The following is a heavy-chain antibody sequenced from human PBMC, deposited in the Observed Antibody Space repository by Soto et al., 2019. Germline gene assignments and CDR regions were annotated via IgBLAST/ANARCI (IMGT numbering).Heavy chain of an antibody. D-gene: IGHD1-1*01. CDR1: SGPSSSHN. Sequence: QVQLQQSGPGLVKPSETLSLTCTVSSGPSSSHNWGWIRQPPGRGLEWIGYVYYTGATSYNPSLKCRVTTPADTSTTPISLTLSSVTAADTAVYYSVRQAIGNLHGLVDVWGQGTTFSVSS. J-gene: IGHJ6*02. V-gene: IGHV4-59*08. CDR2: VYYTGAT. CDR3: VRQAIGNLHGLVDV.